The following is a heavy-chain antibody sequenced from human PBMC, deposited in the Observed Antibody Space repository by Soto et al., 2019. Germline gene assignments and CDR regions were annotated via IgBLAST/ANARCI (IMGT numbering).Heavy chain of an antibody. CDR2: IYYSGST. V-gene: IGHV4-39*01. CDR1: GGSISSSSYY. CDR3: ATAPYSTVTTFY. Sequence: QLQLQESGPGLVKPSETLSLTCTVSGGSISSSSYYWGWIRQPPGKGLEWIGSIYYSGSTYYNPSLKSRVTISVDTSKNQFSLKLSSVTAADTAVYYCATAPYSTVTTFYWGQGTLVTVSS. D-gene: IGHD4-17*01. J-gene: IGHJ4*02.